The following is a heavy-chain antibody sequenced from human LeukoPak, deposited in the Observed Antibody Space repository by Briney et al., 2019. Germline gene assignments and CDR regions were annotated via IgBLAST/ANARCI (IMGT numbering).Heavy chain of an antibody. CDR1: ANTFSYYW. CDR2: IYPDDSQT. V-gene: IGHV5-51*01. J-gene: IGHJ3*02. Sequence: GESLKISCQGSANTFSYYWIGWVRQMPGKGLEWMGVIYPDDSQTTYSPSFERQVTISADKSINTAYLQWNSLKATDTAMYYCARREMITHNAFDIWGQGTMVTVSA. CDR3: ARREMITHNAFDI. D-gene: IGHD1-14*01.